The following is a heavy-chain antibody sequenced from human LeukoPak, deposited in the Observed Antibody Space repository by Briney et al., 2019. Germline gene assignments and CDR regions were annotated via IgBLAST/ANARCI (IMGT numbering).Heavy chain of an antibody. J-gene: IGHJ3*02. Sequence: GASVKVSCKASGYTFTGYYMHWVRQAPGQGLEWMGWINPNSGGTNYAQKFQGRVTMTRDTSISTAYMELSRLRSDDTAVYYCASLHMGITIFGVVSSRENAFDIWGQGTMVTASS. CDR1: GYTFTGYY. CDR3: ASLHMGITIFGVVSSRENAFDI. D-gene: IGHD3-3*01. CDR2: INPNSGGT. V-gene: IGHV1-2*02.